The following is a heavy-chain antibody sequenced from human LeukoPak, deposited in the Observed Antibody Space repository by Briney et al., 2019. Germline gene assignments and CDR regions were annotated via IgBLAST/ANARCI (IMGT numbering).Heavy chain of an antibody. CDR3: ARVECSSTGCYFDY. CDR1: KFTFSSYS. Sequence: GGSLRLSCAASKFTFSSYSMNWVRQAPGKGLEWVSSITSSSSYIYYADSVKGRFTISRDNAKNSLYLQMNSLRAEDTAVYYCARVECSSTGCYFDYWGQGTLVTVSS. D-gene: IGHD2-2*01. V-gene: IGHV3-21*01. CDR2: ITSSSSYI. J-gene: IGHJ4*02.